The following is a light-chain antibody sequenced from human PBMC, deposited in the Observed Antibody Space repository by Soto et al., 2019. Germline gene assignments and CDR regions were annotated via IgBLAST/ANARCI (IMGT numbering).Light chain of an antibody. CDR2: DVS. V-gene: IGLV2-14*03. J-gene: IGLJ1*01. CDR3: CSYTSGSTYV. CDR1: SSDVGGYNY. Sequence: QSVLTQPVSVSGSPGQSITISCTGTSSDVGGYNYVSWYQQHPGKAPKLMIYDVSNRPSGVSNRFSGSKSGNTASLTIFGLQAEDEADYYCCSYTSGSTYVFGTGTQLTVL.